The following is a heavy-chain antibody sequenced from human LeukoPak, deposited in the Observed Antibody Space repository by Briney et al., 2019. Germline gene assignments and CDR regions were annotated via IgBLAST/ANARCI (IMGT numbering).Heavy chain of an antibody. CDR2: IYTSGST. CDR3: ARGTIFGVVILYDAFDI. CDR1: GGSISSYY. D-gene: IGHD3-3*01. V-gene: IGHV4-4*07. J-gene: IGHJ3*02. Sequence: SETLSLTCTVSGGSISSYYWRWIRQPAGQGLEWIGRIYTSGSTNYNPSLKSRVTMSVDTSKNQFSLKLSSVTAADTAVYYCARGTIFGVVILYDAFDIWGQGTMVTVSS.